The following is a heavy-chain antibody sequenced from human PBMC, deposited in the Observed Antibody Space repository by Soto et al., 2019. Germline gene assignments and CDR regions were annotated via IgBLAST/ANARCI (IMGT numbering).Heavy chain of an antibody. CDR1: GGSISSYY. CDR2: IYYSGST. Sequence: PSETLSLTCTVSGGSISSYYWSWIRQPPGKGLEWIGYIYYSGSTNYNPSLKSRVTISVDTSKNQFSLKLSSVTAADTAVYYCAKVLKTWYFDYWGQGTLVTVSS. CDR3: AKVLKTWYFDY. V-gene: IGHV4-59*01. J-gene: IGHJ4*02.